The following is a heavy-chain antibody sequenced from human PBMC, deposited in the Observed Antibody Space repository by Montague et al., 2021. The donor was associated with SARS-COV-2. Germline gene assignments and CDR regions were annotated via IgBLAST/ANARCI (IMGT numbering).Heavy chain of an antibody. CDR3: AREFRIELWQTNWYFGL. D-gene: IGHD3-16*01. V-gene: IGHV4-59*01. CDR2: IYYSGST. Sequence: SETLSLTCTVSGGSISSNYWNWIRQPPGRGLEWIGYIYYSGSTNYNPSLESRVTISVDTSKNQFALRLHSVTAADTAVYYCAREFRIELWQTNWYFGLWGRGTLVTVSS. J-gene: IGHJ2*01. CDR1: GGSISSNY.